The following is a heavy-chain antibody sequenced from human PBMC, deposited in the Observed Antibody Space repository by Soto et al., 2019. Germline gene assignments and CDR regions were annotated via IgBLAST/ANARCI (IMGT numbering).Heavy chain of an antibody. J-gene: IGHJ4*02. V-gene: IGHV3-23*01. CDR1: GFTFSRYA. D-gene: IGHD2-8*01. Sequence: EVQLLESGGGLVQPGGSLRLSCAASGFTFSRYALSWVRQAQGQGLAWVSSISGDGATTFYADSVKGRFTASRDNSENTLYLQMNSMKVEDTAVYFCATVPNGIPEASGAWGQGTLVTVSS. CDR2: ISGDGATT. CDR3: ATVPNGIPEASGA.